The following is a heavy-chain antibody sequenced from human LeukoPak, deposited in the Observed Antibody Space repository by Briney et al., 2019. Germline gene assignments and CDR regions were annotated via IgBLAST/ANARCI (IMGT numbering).Heavy chain of an antibody. Sequence: LETLSLTCAVYGGSFSGYYWSWIRQPPGKGLEWIGEINHSGSTNYNPSLKSRVTISVDTSKNQFSLKLSSVTAADTAVYYCARGKRGYSSSWYDSWGQGTLVTVSS. J-gene: IGHJ5*01. D-gene: IGHD6-13*01. CDR3: ARGKRGYSSSWYDS. CDR1: GGSFSGYY. CDR2: INHSGST. V-gene: IGHV4-34*01.